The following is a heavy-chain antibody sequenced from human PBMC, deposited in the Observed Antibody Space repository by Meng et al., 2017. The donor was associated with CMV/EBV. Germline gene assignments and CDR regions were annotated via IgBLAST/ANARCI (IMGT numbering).Heavy chain of an antibody. D-gene: IGHD2-15*01. V-gene: IGHV3-30-3*01. CDR3: ARGVRTIQAAEYDY. J-gene: IGHJ4*02. Sequence: GESLKISCAASGFTFSSYAMHWVRQAPGKGLEWVAVMSYDGSNKYYADSVKGRFTISRDNSKNTLYLQMNSLRAENTAVYYCARGVRTIQAAEYDYWGQGTLVTVSS. CDR2: MSYDGSNK. CDR1: GFTFSSYA.